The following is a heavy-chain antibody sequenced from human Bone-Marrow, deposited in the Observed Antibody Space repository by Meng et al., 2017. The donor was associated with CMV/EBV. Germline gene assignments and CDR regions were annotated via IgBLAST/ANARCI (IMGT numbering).Heavy chain of an antibody. Sequence: GESLKISCTASGFTFGDYAMSWVRQAPGKGLEWVGFIRSKAYGRTTEYAASVKGRFTISRDDSKSLAHLQMNSLKTEDTAVYYCTRDGRPLRFLEWGPYYFDYWGQGTLVTVSS. CDR2: IRSKAYGRTT. J-gene: IGHJ4*02. V-gene: IGHV3-49*04. D-gene: IGHD3-3*01. CDR3: TRDGRPLRFLEWGPYYFDY. CDR1: GFTFGDYA.